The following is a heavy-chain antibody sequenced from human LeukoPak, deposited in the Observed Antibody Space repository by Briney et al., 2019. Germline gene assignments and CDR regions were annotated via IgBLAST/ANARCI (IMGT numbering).Heavy chain of an antibody. V-gene: IGHV2-5*01. CDR1: GFSLSTSGVG. D-gene: IGHD3-22*01. CDR3: AHRSSNYHDSSGYYYDLSWFDP. CDR2: IYWNDDK. Sequence: SGPTLVKPTQTLTLTCTFSGFSLSTSGVGVGWIRQPPGKALEWLALIYWNDDKRYSPSLKSRLTITKDTSKNQVVLTMTNMDPVDTATYYCAHRSSNYHDSSGYYYDLSWFDPWGQGTLVTVSS. J-gene: IGHJ5*02.